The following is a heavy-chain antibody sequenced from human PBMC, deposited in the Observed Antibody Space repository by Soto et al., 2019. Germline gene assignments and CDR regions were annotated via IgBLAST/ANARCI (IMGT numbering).Heavy chain of an antibody. CDR1: GFTVSSNY. J-gene: IGHJ6*02. Sequence: EVQLVESGGGLVQPGGSLRLSCAASGFTVSSNYMSWVRQAPGKGLEWVSVIYSGGSTYYADSVKGRFTISRDNSKNTLYLQMNSLRAEDTAVYYCVRFGSYGGDFYYYGMDVWGQGTTVTVSS. D-gene: IGHD4-17*01. V-gene: IGHV3-66*01. CDR2: IYSGGST. CDR3: VRFGSYGGDFYYYGMDV.